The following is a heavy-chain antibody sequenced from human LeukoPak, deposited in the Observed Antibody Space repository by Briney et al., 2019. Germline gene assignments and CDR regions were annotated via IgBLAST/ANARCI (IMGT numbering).Heavy chain of an antibody. Sequence: GGSLRLSCEGSGFTFSSYAMSWVHQAPGNGLEWISYISSGSSSIDYADSVKGRFTVSRDNAKNSLYLQMNSLRVEDTAVYYCARRTEVWKSYGSYYYYMDVWGKGTTVTVSS. CDR2: ISSGSSSI. CDR1: GFTFSSYA. J-gene: IGHJ6*03. CDR3: ARRTEVWKSYGSYYYYMDV. D-gene: IGHD1-26*01. V-gene: IGHV3-48*01.